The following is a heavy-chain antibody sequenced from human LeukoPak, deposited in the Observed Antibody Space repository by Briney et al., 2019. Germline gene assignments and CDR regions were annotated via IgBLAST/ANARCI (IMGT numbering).Heavy chain of an antibody. D-gene: IGHD3-22*01. J-gene: IGHJ4*02. Sequence: SETLSLTCIVSGGSISSYYWGWIRQPAGRGLEWIGRIYISGRTNYNPSLKTRVTMSIDTSKNQFSLKLRSGTAADTAVYYCARAGYYYDSSAYDIDYWGQGTLVTVSS. CDR2: IYISGRT. V-gene: IGHV4-4*07. CDR1: GGSISSYY. CDR3: ARAGYYYDSSAYDIDY.